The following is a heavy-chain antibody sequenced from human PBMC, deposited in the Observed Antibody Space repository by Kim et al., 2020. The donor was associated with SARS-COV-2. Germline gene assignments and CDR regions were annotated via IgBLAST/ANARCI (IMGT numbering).Heavy chain of an antibody. D-gene: IGHD4-17*01. CDR2: INHSGST. J-gene: IGHJ6*03. CDR1: GGSFSGYY. V-gene: IGHV4-34*01. CDR3: ARGVTTGYYYYYYMDV. Sequence: SETLSLTCAVYGGSFSGYYWSWIRQPPGKGLEWIGEINHSGSTNYNPSLKSRVTISVDTSKNQFSLKLSSVTAADTAVYYCARGVTTGYYYYYYMDVWGKGTTVTVSS.